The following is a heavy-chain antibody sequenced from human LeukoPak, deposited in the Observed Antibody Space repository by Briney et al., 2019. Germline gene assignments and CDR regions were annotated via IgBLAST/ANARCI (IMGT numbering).Heavy chain of an antibody. CDR3: ARELGYAVISFDY. J-gene: IGHJ4*02. Sequence: PSQTLPLTCTVSSGSISSGSYYWSWIRQPAGKGLEWIGRITTSGTTHYNPSLTSRVPISVETSKNELSLKLSSVTAADTAVYYCARELGYAVISFDYWGQGTVVTVSS. D-gene: IGHD2-21*01. CDR2: ITTSGTT. CDR1: SGSISSGSYY. V-gene: IGHV4-61*02.